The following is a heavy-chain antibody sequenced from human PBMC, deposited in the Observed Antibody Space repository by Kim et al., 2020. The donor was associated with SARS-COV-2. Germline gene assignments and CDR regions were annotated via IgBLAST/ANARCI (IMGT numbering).Heavy chain of an antibody. D-gene: IGHD5-18*01. CDR2: IIPIFGTA. V-gene: IGHV1-69*13. CDR1: GGTFSSYA. Sequence: SVKVSCKASGGTFSSYAISWVRQAPGQGLEWMGGIIPIFGTANYAQKFQGRVTITADESTSTAYMELSSLRSEDTAVYYCAGSGAIQLWHSPTKDYYGMDVWGQGTTVTVSS. CDR3: AGSGAIQLWHSPTKDYYGMDV. J-gene: IGHJ6*02.